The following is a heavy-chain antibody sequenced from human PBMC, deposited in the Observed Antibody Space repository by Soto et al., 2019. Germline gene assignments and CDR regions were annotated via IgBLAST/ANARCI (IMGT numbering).Heavy chain of an antibody. Sequence: GESLKISCKASGGSLSDQWLGWVRHTPDKGLEWSGFVFLADSDAIYSPAFQGQVTMIADRSSTYLQWISLKASDTGIYYCARRRGRCSDGVCFSWWFDPWGQGTRVTVCS. J-gene: IGHJ5*02. V-gene: IGHV5-51*01. CDR3: ARRRGRCSDGVCFSWWFDP. D-gene: IGHD2-21*02. CDR2: VFLADSDA. CDR1: GGSLSDQW.